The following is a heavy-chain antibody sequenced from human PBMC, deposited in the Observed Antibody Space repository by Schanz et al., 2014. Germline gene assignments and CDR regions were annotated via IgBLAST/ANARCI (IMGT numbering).Heavy chain of an antibody. Sequence: QVQLVQSGAEVKKPGASVKVSCKASGYTFTSYGINWVRQAPGQGLEWMGRIIPILGIANYAQKFQGRVTMTRDTSISTAYMEMTRLTSDDTAVYYCARDGIGADKRWGQGTLVTVSS. CDR2: IIPILGIA. CDR1: GYTFTSYG. D-gene: IGHD6-13*01. V-gene: IGHV1-2*02. J-gene: IGHJ4*02. CDR3: ARDGIGADKR.